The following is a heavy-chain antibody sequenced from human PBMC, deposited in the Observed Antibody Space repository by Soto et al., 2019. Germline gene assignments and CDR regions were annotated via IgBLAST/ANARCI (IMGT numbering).Heavy chain of an antibody. J-gene: IGHJ4*02. D-gene: IGHD2-2*01. V-gene: IGHV3-74*01. CDR1: GFTFSSYW. Sequence: EVQLVESGGGLVQPGGSLRLSCAASGFTFSSYWIHWVRQVPGKGLVWVARINSDGGSTSYADSVKGRFAISRDNAKSTLYLQMNSLRAEDTSVYYCARSSSTSCFLWGQGTLVAVSS. CDR3: ARSSSTSCFL. CDR2: INSDGGST.